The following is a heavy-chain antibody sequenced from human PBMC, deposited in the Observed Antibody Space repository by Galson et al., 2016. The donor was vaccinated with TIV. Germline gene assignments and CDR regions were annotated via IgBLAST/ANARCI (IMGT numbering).Heavy chain of an antibody. CDR1: GDSVSSTSAA. Sequence: CAISGDSVSSTSAAWNWIRQSPSRGLEWLGRTYYRSTWYNDYAASLKRRITINPDTSKNQFSLQLTSVTPEDAAVYYWAREAPSVFGVIMTLDYWGQGTLLTVSS. CDR2: TYYRSTWYN. CDR3: AREAPSVFGVIMTLDY. D-gene: IGHD3-3*01. J-gene: IGHJ4*02. V-gene: IGHV6-1*01.